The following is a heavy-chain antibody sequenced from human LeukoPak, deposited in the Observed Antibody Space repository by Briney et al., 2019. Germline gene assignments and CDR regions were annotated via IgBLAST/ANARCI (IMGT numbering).Heavy chain of an antibody. J-gene: IGHJ4*02. V-gene: IGHV3-30*02. CDR2: IRYDGSNK. D-gene: IGHD3-22*01. CDR3: AKDRGSEYYYDRSGYYPYYFDY. CDR1: GFTFSSYG. Sequence: GGSLRLSCAASGFTFSSYGMHWVRQAPGKGLEWVAFIRYDGSNKYYADSVKGRFTISRDNSKNTLYLQMNSLRAEDTAVYYCAKDRGSEYYYDRSGYYPYYFDYWGQGTLVTVSS.